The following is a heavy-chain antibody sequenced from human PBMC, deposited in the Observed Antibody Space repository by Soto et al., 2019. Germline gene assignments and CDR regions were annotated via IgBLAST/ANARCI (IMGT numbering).Heavy chain of an antibody. D-gene: IGHD2-15*01. V-gene: IGHV4-59*01. CDR2: IYYSGSA. J-gene: IGHJ3*02. CDR3: ARDAGSAFDI. CDR1: GGSISSYY. Sequence: ASETLSLTCTVSGGSISSYYWSWIRQPPGKGLEWIGYIYYSGSANYNPSLKSRVTISVDTSKNQFSLKLSSVTAADTAVYYCARDAGSAFDIWGQGTMVTVSS.